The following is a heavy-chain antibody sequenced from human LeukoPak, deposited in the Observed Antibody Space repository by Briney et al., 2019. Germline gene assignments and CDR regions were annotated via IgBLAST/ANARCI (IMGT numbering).Heavy chain of an antibody. V-gene: IGHV3-23*01. D-gene: IGHD4-17*01. Sequence: GGSLRLSCAASGFIFNNYGLIWVRQAPGKGLEWVSAISNDGGGTNYADFVKGRFTISRDNSKNTLFLQMNSLRAEDTAVYYCAKDYGDYVDFYYFDYWGQGTLVTVSS. J-gene: IGHJ4*02. CDR3: AKDYGDYVDFYYFDY. CDR2: ISNDGGGT. CDR1: GFIFNNYG.